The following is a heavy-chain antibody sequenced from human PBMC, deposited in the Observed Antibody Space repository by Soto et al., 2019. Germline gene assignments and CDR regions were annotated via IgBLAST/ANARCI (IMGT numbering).Heavy chain of an antibody. Sequence: SVKVSCKASGGTFSSYAISWVRQAPGQGLEWMGGIIPIFGTANYAQKFQGRVTITADESTSTAYMELSSLRSEDTAVYYCARKVTTVVTGAFDIWGQGTMVTVSS. CDR3: ARKVTTVVTGAFDI. CDR1: GGTFSSYA. V-gene: IGHV1-69*13. CDR2: IIPIFGTA. J-gene: IGHJ3*02. D-gene: IGHD4-17*01.